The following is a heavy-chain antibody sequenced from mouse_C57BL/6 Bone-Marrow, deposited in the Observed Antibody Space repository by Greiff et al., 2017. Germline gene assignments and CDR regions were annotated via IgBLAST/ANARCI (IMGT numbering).Heavy chain of an antibody. J-gene: IGHJ4*01. Sequence: VQLQQSGAELMKPGASVKLSCKATGYTFTGYWIEWVKQRPGHGLEWIGEILPGSGSTNYNEKFKGKATFTADTSSNTAYMQLSSLTTEDSAIYYCARTFYCGSSYDYSMDYWGQGTSVTVSS. CDR1: GYTFTGYW. CDR2: ILPGSGST. D-gene: IGHD1-1*01. CDR3: ARTFYCGSSYDYSMDY. V-gene: IGHV1-9*01.